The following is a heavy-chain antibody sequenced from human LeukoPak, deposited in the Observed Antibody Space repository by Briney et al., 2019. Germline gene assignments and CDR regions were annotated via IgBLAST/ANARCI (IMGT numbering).Heavy chain of an antibody. V-gene: IGHV3-23*01. D-gene: IGHD1-26*01. Sequence: GGSLRLSCAAPGFTFNIYAMSWVRLAPGKGLQWVASMCGSAGCTYYADSVKGRFTISRDNSKNTLYLQMNSLRAEDTAVYYCANIDRIVGATSPGTYYLDYWGQGTLVTVSS. CDR3: ANIDRIVGATSPGTYYLDY. CDR2: MCGSAGCT. J-gene: IGHJ4*02. CDR1: GFTFNIYA.